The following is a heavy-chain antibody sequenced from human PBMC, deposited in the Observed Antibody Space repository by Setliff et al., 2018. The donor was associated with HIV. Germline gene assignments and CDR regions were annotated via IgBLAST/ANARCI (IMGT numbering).Heavy chain of an antibody. Sequence: GGSLRLSCAASGFTLTDYPMHWVRQAPGNGLEWVAVIASHGNWHDYAASVKGRFTISRDTSRNTLYLQMNILRVEDSALYYCARENNFDYWGQGTLVNVSS. CDR2: IASHGNWH. CDR1: GFTLTDYP. CDR3: ARENNFDY. J-gene: IGHJ4*02. V-gene: IGHV3-30*04.